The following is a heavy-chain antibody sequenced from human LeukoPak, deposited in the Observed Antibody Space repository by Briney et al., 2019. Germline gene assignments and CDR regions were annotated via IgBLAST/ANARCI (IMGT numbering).Heavy chain of an antibody. V-gene: IGHV3-11*06. Sequence: GGSLRLSCAASGFTFSDYYMSWIRQAPGKGLEWVSYISSSSSYTNYADSVKGRFTIPRDNAKNSLYLQMNNLRAEDTAVYYCARDLGYCSGGSCYSSGFDYWGQGTLVTVSS. CDR1: GFTFSDYY. CDR3: ARDLGYCSGGSCYSSGFDY. J-gene: IGHJ4*02. CDR2: ISSSSSYT. D-gene: IGHD2-15*01.